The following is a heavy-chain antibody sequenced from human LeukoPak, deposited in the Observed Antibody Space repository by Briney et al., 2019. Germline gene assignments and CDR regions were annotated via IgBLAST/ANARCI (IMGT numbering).Heavy chain of an antibody. CDR3: AKRSEVTYYYGSGHPFDY. J-gene: IGHJ4*02. Sequence: GGSLRLSCTASGFTFSDHHMSWVRQAPGKGLEWVSTISGSGDTTYYADSVKGRFAISRDKSKNTLYLQMNSLRVEDTAVYYCAKRSEVTYYYGSGHPFDYWGQGTLVTVSS. V-gene: IGHV3-23*01. D-gene: IGHD3-10*01. CDR1: GFTFSDHH. CDR2: ISGSGDTT.